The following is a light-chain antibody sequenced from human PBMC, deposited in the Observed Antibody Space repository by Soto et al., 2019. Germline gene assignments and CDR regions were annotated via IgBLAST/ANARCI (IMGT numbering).Light chain of an antibody. J-gene: IGLJ1*01. V-gene: IGLV1-40*01. Sequence: QSVLTQPPSVTGAPGRRVSISCTGSTSNIGAPHDVHWCQHLPGTAPNPLIYGANNRPSGVPDRFSGSKSGTSASLAITRLQAEDEADYYCQSYDISLHNYVFGTGTKVTVL. CDR2: GAN. CDR1: TSNIGAPHD. CDR3: QSYDISLHNYV.